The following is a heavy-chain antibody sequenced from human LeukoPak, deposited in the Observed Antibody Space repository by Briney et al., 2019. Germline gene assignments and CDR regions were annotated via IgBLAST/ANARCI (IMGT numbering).Heavy chain of an antibody. D-gene: IGHD6-19*01. CDR1: GGSINIYY. J-gene: IGHJ5*02. CDR3: ARDPSIAVAGSDWFGP. Sequence: SETLSLTRTVSGGSINIYYRSWIRQPAGKGLEWIGRIYTSGSTNHNPYLKSRVTMAVDTSKNHFSLKLSSVTAPNRAVYYCARDPSIAVAGSDWFGPWGQGTLVTVPS. V-gene: IGHV4-4*07. CDR2: IYTSGST.